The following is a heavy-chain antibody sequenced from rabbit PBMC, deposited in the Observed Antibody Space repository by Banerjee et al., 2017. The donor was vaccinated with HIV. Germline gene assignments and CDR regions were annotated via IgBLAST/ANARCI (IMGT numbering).Heavy chain of an antibody. D-gene: IGHD6-1*01. CDR3: AREYTYGYGGSGMDL. CDR1: GFSFSSSYW. J-gene: IGHJ6*01. CDR2: IYAGSSGST. Sequence: QEQLKETGGGLVQPGGSLTLTCTASGFSFSSSYWICWVRQAPGKGLEWIACIYAGSSGSTYYASWAKGRFTISKASSTTVTLQMTSLTAADTATCFCAREYTYGYGGSGMDLWGQGTLVTVS. V-gene: IGHV1S45*01.